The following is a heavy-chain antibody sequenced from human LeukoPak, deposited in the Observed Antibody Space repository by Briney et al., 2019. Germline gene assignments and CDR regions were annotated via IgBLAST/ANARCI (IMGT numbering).Heavy chain of an antibody. CDR3: ARDGPGGSGSYAAFDI. D-gene: IGHD3-10*01. CDR1: GFTFSDYY. Sequence: GGSLRLSCAASGFTFSDYYMSWIRQAPGKGLEWVSYISSSGSTIYYADSVKGRFTISRDNAKNSLYLQMNSLRAEDTAEYYCARDGPGGSGSYAAFDIWGQGTMVTVSS. V-gene: IGHV3-11*01. J-gene: IGHJ3*02. CDR2: ISSSGSTI.